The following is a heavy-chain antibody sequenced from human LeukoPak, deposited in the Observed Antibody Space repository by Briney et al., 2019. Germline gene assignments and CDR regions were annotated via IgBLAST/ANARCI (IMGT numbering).Heavy chain of an antibody. CDR1: GFTFSSFA. CDR2: ISYDGSDE. Sequence: GGSLRLSCAASGFTFSSFAVHWVRQTPGEGLEWVALISYDGSDEYFADSVKGRFTISRDNSKNTLYLQMNSLRAEDTAVYYCARVDGDSYYFDYWGQGTLVTVSS. D-gene: IGHD4-17*01. J-gene: IGHJ4*02. CDR3: ARVDGDSYYFDY. V-gene: IGHV3-30*14.